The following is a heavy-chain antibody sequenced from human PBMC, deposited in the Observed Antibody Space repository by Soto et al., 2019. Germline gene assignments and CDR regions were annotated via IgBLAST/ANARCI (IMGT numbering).Heavy chain of an antibody. CDR1: GGSVNGYY. CDR2: INHTGGT. Sequence: QVHLQQWGAGLLKPSETLSLTCAVYGGSVNGYYWNWIRQPPGKGLEWIGEINHTGGTNYNPSLKSRVTMSIDTSKNQFSLRLSSVTEADTAIYYCATRITVFGLLIPPFEPWGQGTQVNVSS. D-gene: IGHD3-3*01. J-gene: IGHJ5*02. V-gene: IGHV4-34*02. CDR3: ATRITVFGLLIPPFEP.